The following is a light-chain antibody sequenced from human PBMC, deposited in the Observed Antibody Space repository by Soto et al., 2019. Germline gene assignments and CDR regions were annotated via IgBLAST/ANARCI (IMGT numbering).Light chain of an antibody. CDR3: QQFNSYRS. Sequence: IQMTQSPSTLSASVGDRVTITCRASQSISSWLAWYQQKPGQAPKLLIYKASSLESGVPSRFSGSGSGTEFTLTISSLQPDVSATYYCQQFNSYRSFGQGTKVEIK. J-gene: IGKJ1*01. V-gene: IGKV1-5*03. CDR2: KAS. CDR1: QSISSW.